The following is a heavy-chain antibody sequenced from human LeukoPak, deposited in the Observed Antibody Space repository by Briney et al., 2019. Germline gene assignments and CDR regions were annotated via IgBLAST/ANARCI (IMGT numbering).Heavy chain of an antibody. D-gene: IGHD6-13*01. CDR2: IYHSGGT. Sequence: SETLSLTCTVSDSSISSAYYWGWIRQPPGAGLEWIGSIYHSGGTYYTPSLKSRVSISVDTSKNQFSLKLSSVTAADTAVYYCARGKVAAAGPPYFDYWGQGTLVTVSS. CDR1: DSSISSAYY. CDR3: ARGKVAAAGPPYFDY. J-gene: IGHJ4*02. V-gene: IGHV4-38-2*02.